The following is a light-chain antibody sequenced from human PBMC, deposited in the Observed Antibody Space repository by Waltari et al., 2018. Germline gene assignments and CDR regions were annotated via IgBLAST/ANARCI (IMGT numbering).Light chain of an antibody. CDR1: QSVSRY. CDR2: GAS. CDR3: QQYSTSPFT. V-gene: IGKV3-20*01. J-gene: IGKJ2*01. Sequence: EIVLTQSPGTLSLSPGERATLSCRASQSVSRYLAWYQQKPGQAPRLLIYGASSSATGIPDRFSGSGSGTDFTLTISRLEPEDFAVYYCQQYSTSPFTFGQGTKLEIK.